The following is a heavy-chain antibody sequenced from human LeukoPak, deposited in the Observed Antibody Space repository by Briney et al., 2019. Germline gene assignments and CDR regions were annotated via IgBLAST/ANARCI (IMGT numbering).Heavy chain of an antibody. Sequence: GGSLRLSCAASGFTFSSYAMHWVRQAPGKGLEWVAVISYDGSNKYYADSVKGRFTISRDNSKNTLYLQMNSLRAEDTAVYYCAVGTLLDYWGQGTLVTVSS. V-gene: IGHV3-30*04. J-gene: IGHJ4*02. D-gene: IGHD1-1*01. CDR2: ISYDGSNK. CDR1: GFTFSSYA. CDR3: AVGTLLDY.